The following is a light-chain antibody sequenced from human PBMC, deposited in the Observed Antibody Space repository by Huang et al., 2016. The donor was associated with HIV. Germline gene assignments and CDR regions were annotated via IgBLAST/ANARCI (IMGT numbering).Light chain of an antibody. CDR2: AMS. J-gene: IGKJ5*01. CDR1: LIIRRS. V-gene: IGKV1-39*01. Sequence: DIQMTQSPSSLSASVGDRVTITRRASLIIRRSLNWYQHKPGKDPTLLIYAMSSLQSGVPSRFSGSESGTNFTLTISSLQPEEFATYYCQQTYRTPITFGQGTRLDIK. CDR3: QQTYRTPIT.